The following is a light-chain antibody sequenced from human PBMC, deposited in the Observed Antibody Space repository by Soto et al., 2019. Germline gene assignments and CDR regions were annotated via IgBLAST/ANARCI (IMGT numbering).Light chain of an antibody. J-gene: IGKJ5*01. V-gene: IGKV3-15*01. CDR2: GAS. CDR3: QQRSNWPLIT. Sequence: EIVMTQSPATLSVSPGERVTLSCRASQSVSSDLAWYQQKPGQAPRLLIYGASTRATGIPARFSGSGSGTDFTLAISSLQSEDFAIYYCQQRSNWPLITFGQGTRLEIK. CDR1: QSVSSD.